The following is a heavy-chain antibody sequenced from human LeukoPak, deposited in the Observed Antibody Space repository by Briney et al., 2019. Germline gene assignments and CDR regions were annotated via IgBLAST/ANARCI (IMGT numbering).Heavy chain of an antibody. D-gene: IGHD2-15*01. V-gene: IGHV3-15*01. J-gene: IGHJ5*02. CDR2: IKSKTDGGTT. CDR1: GFTFSNAW. Sequence: GGSLRLSCAASGFTFSNAWMSWVRQAPGKGLEWVGRIKSKTDGGTTDYAAPVKGRSTISRDDSKNTLYLQMNSLKTEDTAVYYCTIDHIYSGGFYYNDWFDPWGQGTLVTVSS. CDR3: TIDHIYSGGFYYNDWFDP.